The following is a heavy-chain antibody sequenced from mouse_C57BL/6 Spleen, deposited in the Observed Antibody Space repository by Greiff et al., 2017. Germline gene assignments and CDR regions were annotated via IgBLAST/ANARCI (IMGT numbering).Heavy chain of an antibody. J-gene: IGHJ3*01. D-gene: IGHD1-1*01. CDR3: ARTPLDYGSSYDFAY. CDR2: IDPSDSET. CDR1: GYTFTSYW. Sequence: VQLQQPGAELVRPGSSVKLSCKASGYTFTSYWMHWVKQRPIQGLEWIGNIDPSDSETHYNQKFKDKATLTVDKSSSTAYMQLSSLTSEDSAVYYCARTPLDYGSSYDFAYWGQGTLVTVSA. V-gene: IGHV1-52*01.